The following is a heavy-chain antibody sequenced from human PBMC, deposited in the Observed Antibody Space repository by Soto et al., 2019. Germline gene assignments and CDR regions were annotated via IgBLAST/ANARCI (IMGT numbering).Heavy chain of an antibody. J-gene: IGHJ4*02. CDR3: ARLYSGSYEAKTGPGY. CDR1: GGTFSSYA. CDR2: IIPIFGTA. D-gene: IGHD1-26*01. Sequence: QVQLVQSGAEVKKPGSSVKVSCKASGGTFSSYAISWVRQAPGQGLEWMGGIIPIFGTANYAQKFQGRVTITADESTSTAYMELSSLRSEDTAVYYCARLYSGSYEAKTGPGYWGQGTLVTVSS. V-gene: IGHV1-69*01.